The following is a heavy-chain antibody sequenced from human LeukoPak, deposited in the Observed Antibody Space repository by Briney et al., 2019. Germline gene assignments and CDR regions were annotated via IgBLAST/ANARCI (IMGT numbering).Heavy chain of an antibody. J-gene: IGHJ6*03. V-gene: IGHV1-8*03. CDR3: ARVVIRGYYYYYMDV. CDR2: MNPNSGNT. Sequence: ASVKVSCKASGHTFTSYDINWVRQATGQGLEWMGWMNPNSGNTGYAQKFQGRVTITRNTSISTAYMELSSLRSEDTAVYYCARVVIRGYYYYYMDVWGKGTTVTVSS. CDR1: GHTFTSYD. D-gene: IGHD3-10*01.